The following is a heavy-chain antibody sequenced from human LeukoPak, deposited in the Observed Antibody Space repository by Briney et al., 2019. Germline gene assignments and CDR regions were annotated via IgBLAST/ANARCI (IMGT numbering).Heavy chain of an antibody. CDR3: ARDYGDYDGFDY. CDR2: ISGSGGST. Sequence: GGSLRLSCAASGFTFSSYAMNWVRQAPGKGLEWVSAISGSGGSTYYADSVKGRFTISRDNSKNTLYLQMNSLRAEDTAVYYCARDYGDYDGFDYWGQGILVTVSS. V-gene: IGHV3-23*01. D-gene: IGHD4-17*01. CDR1: GFTFSSYA. J-gene: IGHJ4*02.